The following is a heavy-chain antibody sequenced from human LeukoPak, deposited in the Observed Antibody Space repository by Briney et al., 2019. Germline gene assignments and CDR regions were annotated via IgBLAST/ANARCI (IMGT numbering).Heavy chain of an antibody. CDR1: GFTFSSYE. D-gene: IGHD2-15*01. CDR2: ISSSGSTI. V-gene: IGHV3-48*03. Sequence: GGSLRLSCAASGFTFSSYEMNWVRQAPGKGLEWVSYISSSGSTIYYADSVKGRFTISRDNAKNSLYLQINSLRAEDTAVYYCARVHVVVVAATPTDAFDIWGQGTMVTVSS. CDR3: ARVHVVVVAATPTDAFDI. J-gene: IGHJ3*02.